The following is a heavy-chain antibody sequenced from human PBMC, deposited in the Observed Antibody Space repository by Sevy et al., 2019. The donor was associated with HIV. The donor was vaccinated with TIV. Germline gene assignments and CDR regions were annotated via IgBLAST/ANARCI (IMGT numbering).Heavy chain of an antibody. Sequence: SETLSLTCTVSGGSVSSGSYYWSWIRQPPGKGLEWIGYIYYSGSTNYNPSLKSRVTISVDTSTNQFSLKLSSVTAADTAEYYWARDRPYYYGSGSSGVGAFDIWGQGTMVTVSS. V-gene: IGHV4-61*01. CDR3: ARDRPYYYGSGSSGVGAFDI. J-gene: IGHJ3*02. CDR2: IYYSGST. D-gene: IGHD3-10*01. CDR1: GGSVSSGSYY.